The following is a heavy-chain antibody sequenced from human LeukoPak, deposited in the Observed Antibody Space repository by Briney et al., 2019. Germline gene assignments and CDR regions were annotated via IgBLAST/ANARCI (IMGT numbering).Heavy chain of an antibody. CDR3: AREPGTSYYYGMDV. CDR1: GFTFSSYS. J-gene: IGHJ6*02. V-gene: IGHV3-21*01. D-gene: IGHD6-13*01. CDR2: ISSSSSYI. Sequence: PGGSLRLSCAASGFTFSSYSMNWVRQAPGKGLEWVSSISSSSSYIYYADSVKGRFTISRDNAKNSLYLQMNSPRAEDTAVYYCAREPGTSYYYGMDVWGQGTTVTVSS.